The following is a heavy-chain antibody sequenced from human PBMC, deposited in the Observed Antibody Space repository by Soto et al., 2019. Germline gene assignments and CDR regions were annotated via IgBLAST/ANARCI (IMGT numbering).Heavy chain of an antibody. V-gene: IGHV4-59*01. Sequence: PSETLSLTCTVSGGSMIAYYWNWMRQPPGKGLQWIGYTYYSGSTTYNPSLKSRVTISVDSSKNQFSPKLDSVTPADTAVYYCARVRGPAGKRYFDYWGQGALVTVSS. CDR2: TYYSGST. J-gene: IGHJ4*02. D-gene: IGHD6-13*01. CDR1: GGSMIAYY. CDR3: ARVRGPAGKRYFDY.